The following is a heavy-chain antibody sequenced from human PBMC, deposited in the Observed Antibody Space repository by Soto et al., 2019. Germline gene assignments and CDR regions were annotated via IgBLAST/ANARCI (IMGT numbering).Heavy chain of an antibody. Sequence: GGSLRLSCAASGFTVSSDYMSWVRRAPGKGLEWVSVIYSGGDTHYADSVKGRFTISRDNSKNTLYLQMNSLRAEDTAVYYCARAFIGVAGYFDYWGQGTLVTVSS. CDR2: IYSGGDT. D-gene: IGHD6-19*01. J-gene: IGHJ4*02. CDR3: ARAFIGVAGYFDY. V-gene: IGHV3-66*01. CDR1: GFTVSSDY.